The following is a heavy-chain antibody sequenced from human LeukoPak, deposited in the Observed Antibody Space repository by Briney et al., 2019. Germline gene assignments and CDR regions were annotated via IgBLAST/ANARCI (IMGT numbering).Heavy chain of an antibody. CDR2: IYPGDSDT. Sequence: GESLKISCKGSGYSFTSYWIGWVRQMPGKGLEWMGIIYPGDSDTRYSPSFQGQVTISADKSISTAYLQWSSLKASDTAMYYCASSLIRYNWNDGSDAFDIWGQGTLVTVSS. CDR3: ASSLIRYNWNDGSDAFDI. D-gene: IGHD1-1*01. V-gene: IGHV5-51*01. J-gene: IGHJ3*02. CDR1: GYSFTSYW.